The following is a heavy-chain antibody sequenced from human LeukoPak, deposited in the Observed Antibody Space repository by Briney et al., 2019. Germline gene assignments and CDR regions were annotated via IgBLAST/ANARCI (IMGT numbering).Heavy chain of an antibody. CDR2: IIPIFGTA. CDR3: ARSGYFDWSPLGWYFDY. CDR1: GGTFSSYA. V-gene: IGHV1-69*05. J-gene: IGHJ4*02. Sequence: ASVKVSCKASGGTFSSYAISWVRQAPGQGLECMGGIIPIFGTANYAQKFQGRVTITTDESTSTAYMELSSLRSEDTAVYYCARSGYFDWSPLGWYFDYWGQGALVTVSS. D-gene: IGHD3-9*01.